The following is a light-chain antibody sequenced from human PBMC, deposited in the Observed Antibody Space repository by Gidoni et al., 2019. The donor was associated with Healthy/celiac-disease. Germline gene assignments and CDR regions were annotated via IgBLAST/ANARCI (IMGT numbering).Light chain of an antibody. V-gene: IGLV3-1*01. CDR3: QAWDSSTAGV. CDR2: QDS. CDR1: KLGDKY. J-gene: IGLJ3*02. Sequence: SYELTQPPSVSVSPGQTASITCSGDKLGDKYACWSKQKPGQSPVLVIYQDSKRPSGIPERFSGSNSGNTATLTISGTQAMDEADYYCQAWDSSTAGVFGGGTKLTVL.